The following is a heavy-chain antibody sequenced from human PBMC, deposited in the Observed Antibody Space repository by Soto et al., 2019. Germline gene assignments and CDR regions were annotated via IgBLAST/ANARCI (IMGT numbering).Heavy chain of an antibody. V-gene: IGHV4-59*01. CDR1: GGSISSYY. D-gene: IGHD3-3*01. CDR3: ASMVWSGYYRHNWFDP. Sequence: ETLSLTCTVSGGSISSYYWSWIRQPPGKGLEWIGYIYYSGSTNYNPSLKSRVTISVDTSKNQFSLKLSSVTAADTAVYYCASMVWSGYYRHNWFDPWGQGTLVTVPQ. J-gene: IGHJ5*02. CDR2: IYYSGST.